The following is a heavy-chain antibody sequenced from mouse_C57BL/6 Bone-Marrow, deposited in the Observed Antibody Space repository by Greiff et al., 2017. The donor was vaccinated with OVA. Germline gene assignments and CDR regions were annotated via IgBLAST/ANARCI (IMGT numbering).Heavy chain of an antibody. CDR2: IDPNSGGT. CDR1: GYTFTSYW. V-gene: IGHV1-72*01. J-gene: IGHJ3*01. CDR3: ARKRAIGDYDGAWFAY. D-gene: IGHD2-4*01. Sequence: VQLQQPGAELVKPGASVKLSCKASGYTFTSYWMHWVKQRPGRGLEWIGRIDPNSGGTKYNEKFKSKATLTVDKPSSTAYMQLSSLTSEDTSVYYCARKRAIGDYDGAWFAYWGQGTLVTVSA.